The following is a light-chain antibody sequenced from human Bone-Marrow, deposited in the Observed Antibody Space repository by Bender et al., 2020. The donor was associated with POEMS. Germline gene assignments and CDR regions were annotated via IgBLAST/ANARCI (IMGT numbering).Light chain of an antibody. J-gene: IGLJ3*02. CDR1: SSDIGNYNQ. Sequence: LTQPTSVSGSPGQSITISCTGTSSDIGNYNQVSWYQQVPGRAPKLIIYDVSDRPSGVSDRFSGSKSGTSASLAITGLQSDDEAIYFCVAWDASLNGWVFGGGTKLTVL. V-gene: IGLV2-14*01. CDR2: DVS. CDR3: VAWDASLNGWV.